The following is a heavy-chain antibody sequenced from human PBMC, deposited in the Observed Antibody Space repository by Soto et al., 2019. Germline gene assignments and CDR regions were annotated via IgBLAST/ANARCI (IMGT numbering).Heavy chain of an antibody. CDR1: GGSISSYY. Sequence: QVQLQESGPGLVKPSETLSLTCTVSGGSISSYYWSWIRQPAGKGLEWIGRIYTSGSTNYNPSLKSRATMSVDTSKNQFSLKLSSVTAADTAVYYCAGAPIRSKYNWFDPWGQGTLVTVSS. D-gene: IGHD1-26*01. CDR2: IYTSGST. CDR3: AGAPIRSKYNWFDP. V-gene: IGHV4-4*07. J-gene: IGHJ5*02.